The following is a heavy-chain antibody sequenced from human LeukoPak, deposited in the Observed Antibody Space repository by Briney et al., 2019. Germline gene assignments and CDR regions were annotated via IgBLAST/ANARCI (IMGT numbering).Heavy chain of an antibody. Sequence: SQTLSLTCTVSCGSISSGSYYWSWIPQPAGKGLEWFGRIYTSGSTNYNPSLKSRVTISVDTSKNQFSPKLSSVTAADTAVYYCARGGNYYDSSGYPLDYWGQGTLVTVSS. V-gene: IGHV4-61*02. CDR3: ARGGNYYDSSGYPLDY. D-gene: IGHD3-22*01. CDR2: IYTSGST. J-gene: IGHJ4*02. CDR1: CGSISSGSYY.